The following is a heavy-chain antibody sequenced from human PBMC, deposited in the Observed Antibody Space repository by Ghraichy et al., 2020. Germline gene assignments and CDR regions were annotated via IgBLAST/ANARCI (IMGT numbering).Heavy chain of an antibody. CDR1: GFTFSSYA. D-gene: IGHD3-3*01. V-gene: IGHV3-23*01. J-gene: IGHJ4*02. Sequence: GGSLRLSCAASGFTFSSYAMSWVRQAPGKGLEWVSVISGSGSSTYYADSVKGRFAISRDNSKNTLYLQMNSLRAEDTAVYYCAKNLQQYDFWSSYDFWGQGTLVTVSS. CDR3: AKNLQQYDFWSSYDF. CDR2: ISGSGSST.